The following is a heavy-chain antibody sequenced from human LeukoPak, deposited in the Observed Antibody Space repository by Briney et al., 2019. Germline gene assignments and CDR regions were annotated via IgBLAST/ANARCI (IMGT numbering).Heavy chain of an antibody. CDR2: ISYDGSNK. CDR1: GFTFSSYA. D-gene: IGHD6-13*01. CDR3: ASDLDSSSWYSGAFDI. Sequence: GGSLRLSCAASGFTFSSYAMHWVRQAPGKGLEWVAVISYDGSNKYYADSVKGRFTISRDNSKNTLYLQMNSLRAEDTAVYYCASDLDSSSWYSGAFDIWGQGTMVTVSS. V-gene: IGHV3-30-3*01. J-gene: IGHJ3*02.